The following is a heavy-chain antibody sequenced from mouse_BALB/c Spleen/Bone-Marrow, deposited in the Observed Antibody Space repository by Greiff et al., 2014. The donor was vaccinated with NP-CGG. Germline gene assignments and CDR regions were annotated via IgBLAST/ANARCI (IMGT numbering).Heavy chain of an antibody. CDR2: INPSAGNT. J-gene: IGHJ3*01. V-gene: IGHV1-7*01. CDR3: ARSGTGRTTGFVY. Sequence: VKLQESGAELAKPGASVKMSCKASGYTFTSYWMHWVKQRPGQGLEWIGYINPSAGNTECNQRFKDKATLTGDKSSSTAYMHLSSLTSEDSAVYYCARSGTGRTTGFVYWGQGTLVTVSA. CDR1: GYTFTSYW. D-gene: IGHD3-2*01.